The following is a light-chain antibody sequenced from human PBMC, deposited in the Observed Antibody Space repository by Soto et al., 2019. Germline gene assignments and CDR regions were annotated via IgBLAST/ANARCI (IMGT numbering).Light chain of an antibody. CDR1: QGIRID. CDR2: DAS. J-gene: IGKJ4*01. CDR3: QQYNEWPLT. V-gene: IGKV1-17*01. Sequence: DIQMTQSPSSLSASVGDRVTITCRASQGIRIDLGWFQQRPGKAPKLLIYDASTLESGVPSRFSGTGSGTEFTLTISSLQSEDSAVYYCQQYNEWPLTFGGGTKVDIK.